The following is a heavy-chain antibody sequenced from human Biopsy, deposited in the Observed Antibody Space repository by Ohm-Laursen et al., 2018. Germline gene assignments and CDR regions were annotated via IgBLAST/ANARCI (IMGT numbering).Heavy chain of an antibody. CDR2: IYYSWTT. CDR1: GGSVRSPDHR. Sequence: GTLSLTCIVSGGSVRSPDHRWNWVRRAPGKGLEWIGNIYYSWTTFYSPSLRGRVTMDLDTSKNQFSLRLRSVTSADTAVYFCARAYFYGVGTSNYFFDSWGQGALVTVSS. D-gene: IGHD3-10*01. J-gene: IGHJ4*02. V-gene: IGHV4-61*08. CDR3: ARAYFYGVGTSNYFFDS.